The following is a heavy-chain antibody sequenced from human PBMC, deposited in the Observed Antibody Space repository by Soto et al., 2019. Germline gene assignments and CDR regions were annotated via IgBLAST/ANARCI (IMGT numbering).Heavy chain of an antibody. CDR1: GYSFGDYY. J-gene: IGHJ6*02. CDR2: IDPNSGGA. Sequence: QEELVQSGAEVKKPGASVKVSCKASGYSFGDYYVHWVRQAPGQGLEWMGWIDPNSGGANYAQKFRGWVTLTRDMSISTAYMLLNRLKSDATAVYYCVRVGRMTGYWGGMDVWGQGTTVIVS. V-gene: IGHV1-2*04. CDR3: VRVGRMTGYWGGMDV. D-gene: IGHD7-27*01.